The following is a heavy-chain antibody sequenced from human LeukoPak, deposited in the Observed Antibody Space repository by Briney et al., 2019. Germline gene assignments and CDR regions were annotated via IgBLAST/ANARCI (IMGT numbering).Heavy chain of an antibody. J-gene: IGHJ4*02. CDR3: ARDHADDFWSGYYMDY. V-gene: IGHV4-61*02. CDR1: GGSISSGSYY. D-gene: IGHD3-3*01. Sequence: SETLSLTCTVSGGSISSGSYYWSWIRQPAGKGLEWIGRIYTSGSTNYNPSLKSRVTISVGTSKNQFSLKLSSVTAADTAVYYCARDHADDFWSGYYMDYWGQGTLVTVSS. CDR2: IYTSGST.